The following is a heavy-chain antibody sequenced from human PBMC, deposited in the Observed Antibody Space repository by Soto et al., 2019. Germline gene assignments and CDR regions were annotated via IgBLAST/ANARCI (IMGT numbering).Heavy chain of an antibody. D-gene: IGHD3-22*01. Sequence: QVQLVESGGGVVQPGRSLRLSCAASGFTCSSYAMHWVRQAPGKGMEWVAVISYDGSNKYYADSVKGRFTISRDNSMTTRYLQMNSLRAEDTAVYYCASGLVWLPADYWGQGTLVTVSS. J-gene: IGHJ4*02. V-gene: IGHV3-30-3*01. CDR2: ISYDGSNK. CDR1: GFTCSSYA. CDR3: ASGLVWLPADY.